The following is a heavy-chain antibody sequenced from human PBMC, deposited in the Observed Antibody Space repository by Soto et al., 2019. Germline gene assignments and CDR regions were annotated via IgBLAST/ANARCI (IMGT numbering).Heavy chain of an antibody. CDR1: GFTVSSHY. CDR3: ASDYGDYGDDAFDI. D-gene: IGHD4-17*01. Sequence: EVQLVETGGGLIQPGGSLRLSCAASGFTVSSHYMSWVRQAPGKGLEWVSVIYSGGSTYYADSVKGRFTISRDNSKNTLYLQMNSLRAEDRAVYYCASDYGDYGDDAFDIWGQGTMVTVSS. CDR2: IYSGGST. J-gene: IGHJ3*02. V-gene: IGHV3-53*02.